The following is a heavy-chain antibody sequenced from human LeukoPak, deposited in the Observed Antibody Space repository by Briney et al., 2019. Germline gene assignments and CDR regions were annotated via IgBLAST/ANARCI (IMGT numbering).Heavy chain of an antibody. V-gene: IGHV1-18*01. J-gene: IGHJ5*02. Sequence: ASVKVSCKASGYTFTSYGISWVRQAPGQGLEWMGWISAYNGNTNYAQKLQGRVTMTTDTSTSTAYMELRSLRSEDTAVYYCAREKLEFNWFDPWGQGTLVTVSS. CDR3: AREKLEFNWFDP. D-gene: IGHD1-1*01. CDR2: ISAYNGNT. CDR1: GYTFTSYG.